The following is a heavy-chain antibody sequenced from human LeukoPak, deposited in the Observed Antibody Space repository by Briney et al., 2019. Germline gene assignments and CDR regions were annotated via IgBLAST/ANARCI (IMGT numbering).Heavy chain of an antibody. CDR2: ISTDGSIT. CDR1: GFTFSNYW. Sequence: AGGSLRLSCVASGFTFSNYWMHWVRQAPGKGLVWVSHISTDGSITSYADSVKGRFSISRDNAKNTLYLQMNSLGAEDTAVYYCTRAVNYFDYWGQGTLVTVSS. J-gene: IGHJ4*02. CDR3: TRAVNYFDY. V-gene: IGHV3-74*01.